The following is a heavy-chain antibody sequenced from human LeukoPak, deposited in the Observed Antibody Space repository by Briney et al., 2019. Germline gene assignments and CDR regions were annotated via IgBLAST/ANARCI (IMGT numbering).Heavy chain of an antibody. Sequence: ASAKVSCKASGYTFTSYGISWVRQAPGQGLEWMGWISAYNGNTNYAQKLQGRVTMTTDTSTSTAYMELRSLRSDDTAVYYCARDLYCSGGSCYRLFDYWGQGTLVTVSS. CDR3: ARDLYCSGGSCYRLFDY. J-gene: IGHJ4*02. CDR1: GYTFTSYG. CDR2: ISAYNGNT. D-gene: IGHD2-15*01. V-gene: IGHV1-18*01.